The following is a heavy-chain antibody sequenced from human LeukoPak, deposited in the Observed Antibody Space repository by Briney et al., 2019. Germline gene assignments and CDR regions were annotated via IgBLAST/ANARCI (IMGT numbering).Heavy chain of an antibody. Sequence: GGSLRLSCAASGFTFSSYSMNWVRQAPGKGLEWVSYISSSSSTIYYADSVKGRFTISRDNAKNSLYLQMNSLRAEDTAVYYCERDEDYDFWSGYHDYSAQGTLVTVSS. CDR2: ISSSSSTI. J-gene: IGHJ4*02. CDR1: GFTFSSYS. V-gene: IGHV3-48*01. CDR3: ERDEDYDFWSGYHDY. D-gene: IGHD3-3*01.